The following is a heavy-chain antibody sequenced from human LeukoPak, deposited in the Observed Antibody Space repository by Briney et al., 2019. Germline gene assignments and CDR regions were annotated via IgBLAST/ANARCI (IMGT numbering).Heavy chain of an antibody. J-gene: IGHJ4*02. CDR1: GGSISGYY. CDR3: ARVTGYRIEDYFDY. Sequence: SETLSLTCTVSGGSISGYYWSWIRLPPGKGLEWIGYIYYSGSTNYNPSLKSRVTISVETSKNEFSLKLRSVTAADTAVYYCARVTGYRIEDYFDYWGQGTLVTVSS. D-gene: IGHD6-13*01. V-gene: IGHV4-59*01. CDR2: IYYSGST.